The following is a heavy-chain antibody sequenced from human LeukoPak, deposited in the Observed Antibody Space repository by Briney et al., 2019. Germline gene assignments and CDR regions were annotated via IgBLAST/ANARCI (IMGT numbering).Heavy chain of an antibody. Sequence: SVKVSCKASGGTFSSYAISWVRQAPGQGPEWMGRIIPIFGTANYAQKFQGRVTITTDESTSTAYMELSSLRSEDTAVYYCARDYYYDSSGHPGGFDPWGQGTLVTVSS. D-gene: IGHD3-22*01. V-gene: IGHV1-69*05. CDR3: ARDYYYDSSGHPGGFDP. CDR2: IIPIFGTA. CDR1: GGTFSSYA. J-gene: IGHJ5*02.